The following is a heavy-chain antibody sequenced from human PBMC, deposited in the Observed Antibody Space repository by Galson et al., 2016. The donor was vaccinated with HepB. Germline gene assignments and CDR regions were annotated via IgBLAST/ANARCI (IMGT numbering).Heavy chain of an antibody. D-gene: IGHD4/OR15-4a*01. CDR1: GYTFDSYF. CDR2: ITSGSGDT. V-gene: IGHV1-3*01. J-gene: IGHJ4*02. Sequence: SVKVSCKASGYTFDSYFLHWLRQAPGQRPEWMGWITSGSGDTIYSQNFQGSLSITRDTSATTAYMELSGLRSEDTAIYFCAKGAGGYYDYWGQGALVTVSS. CDR3: AKGAGGYYDY.